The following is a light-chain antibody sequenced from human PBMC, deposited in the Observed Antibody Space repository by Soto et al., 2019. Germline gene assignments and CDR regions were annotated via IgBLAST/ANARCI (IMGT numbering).Light chain of an antibody. Sequence: ALTQPASVSGAPGQSIAISCTGTASDVGGYNYVSWYQQHPGKAPKLMIHAVSNRPSGISSRFSGSKSGNTASLTISGLHSEDGADYFCCSYTSRTSYVFGPGSKVIVL. CDR3: CSYTSRTSYV. CDR2: AVS. J-gene: IGLJ1*01. V-gene: IGLV2-14*01. CDR1: ASDVGGYNY.